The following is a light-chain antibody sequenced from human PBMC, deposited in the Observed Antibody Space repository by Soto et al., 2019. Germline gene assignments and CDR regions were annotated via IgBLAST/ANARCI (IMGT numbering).Light chain of an antibody. CDR3: SSSTSRTTFV. CDR1: NSDLNY. J-gene: IGLJ1*01. CDR2: EVS. Sequence: QSALTQPASVSGAPGQSITISCTGTNSDLNYVSWHQXXPGKXPKLMIYEVSNRPSGVSNRFSGSKSGNTASLTXXGLQAEDEADYYCSSSTSRTTFVFGTGTKVTVL. V-gene: IGLV2-14*01.